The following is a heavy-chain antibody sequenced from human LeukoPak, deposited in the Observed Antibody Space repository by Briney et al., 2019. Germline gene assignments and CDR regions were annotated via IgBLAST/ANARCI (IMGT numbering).Heavy chain of an antibody. CDR1: GYSISSGFY. Sequence: SETLSLTCTVSGYSISSGFYWGWIRQPPGKGLECIGSIYHSGSTYYNPSLKSRVTISVDTSKNQFSLKLSSVTAADTAVYYCARVHDSSGYPSFDYWGQGTLVTVSS. V-gene: IGHV4-38-2*02. J-gene: IGHJ4*02. CDR3: ARVHDSSGYPSFDY. CDR2: IYHSGST. D-gene: IGHD3-22*01.